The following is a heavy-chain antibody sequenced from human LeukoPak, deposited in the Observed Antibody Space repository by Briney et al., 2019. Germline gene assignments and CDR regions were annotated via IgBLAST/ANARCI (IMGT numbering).Heavy chain of an antibody. CDR2: INPNSGGT. J-gene: IGHJ4*02. CDR3: ARAHSSGWYYEGGYDY. D-gene: IGHD6-19*01. V-gene: IGHV1-2*02. Sequence: GASVKVSCKASGYTFTGYYMHWVRQAPGQGLEWMGWINPNSGGTNYAQKLQGRVTMTTDTSTSTAYMELRSLRSDDTAVYYCARAHSSGWYYEGGYDYWGQGTLVTVSS. CDR1: GYTFTGYY.